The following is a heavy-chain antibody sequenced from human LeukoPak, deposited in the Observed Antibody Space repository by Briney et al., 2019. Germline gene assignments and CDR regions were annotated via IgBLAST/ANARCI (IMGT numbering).Heavy chain of an antibody. CDR3: ARGQWELRGFLNWFDP. CDR2: INPNSGGT. Sequence: ASVKASCKASGYTFTGYYMHWVRQAPGQGLEWMGWINPNSGGTNYAQKFQGRVTMTRDTSISTAYMELSRLRSDDTAVYYCARGQWELRGFLNWFDPWGQGTLVTVSS. D-gene: IGHD1-26*01. V-gene: IGHV1-2*02. CDR1: GYTFTGYY. J-gene: IGHJ5*02.